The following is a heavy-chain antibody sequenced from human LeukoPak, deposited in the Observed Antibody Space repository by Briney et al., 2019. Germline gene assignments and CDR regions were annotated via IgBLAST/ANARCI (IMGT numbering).Heavy chain of an antibody. Sequence: GGSLRLSCAASGFTFSNAWMSWVRQAPGKGLEWVANIKQDGSEKYYVDSVKGRFTISRDNAKNSLYLQMNSLRAEDTAVYYCARDSGPGYSSSWYDYWGQGTLVTVSS. V-gene: IGHV3-7*01. J-gene: IGHJ4*02. CDR2: IKQDGSEK. CDR3: ARDSGPGYSSSWYDY. CDR1: GFTFSNAW. D-gene: IGHD6-13*01.